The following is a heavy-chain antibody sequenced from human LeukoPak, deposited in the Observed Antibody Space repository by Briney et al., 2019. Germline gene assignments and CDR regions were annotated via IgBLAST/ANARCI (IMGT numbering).Heavy chain of an antibody. J-gene: IGHJ3*02. CDR2: IYYSGST. CDR1: GGSISSYY. D-gene: IGHD3-22*01. Sequence: SETLSLTCTVSGGSISSYYWSWIRQPPGKGLEWIGYIYYSGSTNYNPSLKSRVTISVDTSKNQFPLKLSSVTAADTAVYYCARNTMIVVDDAFDIWGQGTMVTVSS. V-gene: IGHV4-59*08. CDR3: ARNTMIVVDDAFDI.